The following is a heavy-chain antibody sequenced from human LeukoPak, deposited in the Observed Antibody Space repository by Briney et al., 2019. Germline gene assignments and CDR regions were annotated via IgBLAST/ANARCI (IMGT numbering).Heavy chain of an antibody. J-gene: IGHJ4*02. CDR3: AKIDGDYVYYSFDY. CDR1: GGSISSYY. V-gene: IGHV4-39*07. D-gene: IGHD4-17*01. Sequence: SETLSLTCTVSGGSISSYYWGWIRQPPGKWLEWIGSIYYSGSTYYNPSLKSRVTISVDTSKNQFSLKLSSVTAADTAVYYCAKIDGDYVYYSFDYWGQGTLVTVSP. CDR2: IYYSGST.